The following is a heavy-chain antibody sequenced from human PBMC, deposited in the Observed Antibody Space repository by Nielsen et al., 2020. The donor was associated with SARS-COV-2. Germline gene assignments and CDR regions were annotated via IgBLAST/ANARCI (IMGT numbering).Heavy chain of an antibody. V-gene: IGHV3-11*01. Sequence: GSLKISCAASGFTFSDYYMTWIRQAPGKGLEWVSYISSSGRTIFYADSVKGRFSISWDNAKNSLHLQMDNLRVEDTAVYYCAGPASWGQGTLVTVSS. CDR2: ISSSGRTI. CDR3: AGPAS. D-gene: IGHD2-2*01. CDR1: GFTFSDYY. J-gene: IGHJ5*02.